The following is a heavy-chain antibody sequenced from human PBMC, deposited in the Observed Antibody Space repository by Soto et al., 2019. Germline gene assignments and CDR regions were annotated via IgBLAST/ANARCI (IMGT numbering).Heavy chain of an antibody. J-gene: IGHJ5*02. CDR3: ARPHGPMTSEIWFAP. V-gene: IGHV1-18*01. Sequence: QVHLVQSGVEVKTPGASVKVSCQASGYTFFTYDISWVRQAPGQGLEWMGWISTYSGDTKYAQKFQGTVTMTTATSTTTAYLELRSLRSDDTAVYYCARPHGPMTSEIWFAPWGEGTLVTVSS. D-gene: IGHD3-22*01. CDR1: GYTFFTYD. CDR2: ISTYSGDT.